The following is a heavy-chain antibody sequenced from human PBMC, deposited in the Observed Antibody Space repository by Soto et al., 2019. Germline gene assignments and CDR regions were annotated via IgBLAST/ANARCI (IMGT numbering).Heavy chain of an antibody. V-gene: IGHV4-61*01. CDR3: ARENSSSGWMIFAF. J-gene: IGHJ4*02. CDR1: GGSFSSCSYF. D-gene: IGHD6-19*01. CDR2: IYYSGST. Sequence: SETLSLTCTVSGGSFSSCSYFRTWIQHTRGKGLEWIGYIYYSGSTNYNPSLKSRVTISVDTSKNQFSLKLSSVTAADTAVYYCARENSSSGWMIFAFWGKGTLVTVSS.